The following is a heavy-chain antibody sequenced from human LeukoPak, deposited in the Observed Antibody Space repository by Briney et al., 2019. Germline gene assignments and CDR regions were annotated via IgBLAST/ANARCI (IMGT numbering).Heavy chain of an antibody. CDR3: ARGTGGYSSSWFRFDY. CDR2: INHSGST. Sequence: SETLSLTCAVYGGSFSGYYWSWIRQPPGKGLEWIGEINHSGSTNYNPSLKSRITISVDTSKNQFSLKLSSVTAADTAVYYCARGTGGYSSSWFRFDYWGQGTLVTASS. D-gene: IGHD6-13*01. V-gene: IGHV4-34*01. J-gene: IGHJ4*02. CDR1: GGSFSGYY.